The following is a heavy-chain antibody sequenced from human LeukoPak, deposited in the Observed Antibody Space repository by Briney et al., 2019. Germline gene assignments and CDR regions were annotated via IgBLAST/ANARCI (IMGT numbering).Heavy chain of an antibody. CDR1: GFIFSDYY. D-gene: IGHD3-9*01. J-gene: IGHJ4*02. V-gene: IGHV3-11*01. CDR2: ISSSGSTM. CDR3: AKDRAFDDILTGYYDY. Sequence: GGSLRLSCAASGFIFSDYYMSWIRQAPGKGLEWVSYISSSGSTMYYTDSVKGRFTISRDNVKDSLYLQMNSLRAEDTALYYCAKDRAFDDILTGYYDYWGQGTLVTVSS.